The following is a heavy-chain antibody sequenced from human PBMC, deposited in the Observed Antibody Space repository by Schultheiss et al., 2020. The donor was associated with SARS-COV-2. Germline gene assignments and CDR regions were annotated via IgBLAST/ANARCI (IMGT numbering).Heavy chain of an antibody. CDR1: GYTFTSYG. Sequence: ASVKVSCKASGYTFTSYGISWVRQAPGQGLEWMGWMNPNSGNTGYAQKFQGRVTMTRNTSTSTAYMELRSLRSDDTAVYYCAKILEGDAFDIWGQGTMVTVSS. CDR2: MNPNSGNT. D-gene: IGHD3-3*01. J-gene: IGHJ3*02. CDR3: AKILEGDAFDI. V-gene: IGHV1-8*02.